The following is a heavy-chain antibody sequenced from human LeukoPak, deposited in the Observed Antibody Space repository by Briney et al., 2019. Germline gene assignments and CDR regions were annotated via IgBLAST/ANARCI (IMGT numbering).Heavy chain of an antibody. CDR3: ARRRRSSGLDY. CDR2: INPSGGST. D-gene: IGHD6-19*01. Sequence: ASVKVSCKASGGTFSSYAISWVRQAPGQGLEWMGIINPSGGSTSYAQKFQGRVTMTRDTSTSTVYMELSSLRSEDTAVYYCARRRRSSGLDYWGQGTLVTVSS. V-gene: IGHV1-46*01. J-gene: IGHJ4*02. CDR1: GGTFSSYA.